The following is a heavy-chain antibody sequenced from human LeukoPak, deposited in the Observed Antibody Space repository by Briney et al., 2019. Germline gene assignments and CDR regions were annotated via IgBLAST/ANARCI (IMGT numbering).Heavy chain of an antibody. CDR1: GGTFSSYA. V-gene: IGHV1-69*13. J-gene: IGHJ4*02. CDR3: ARDNISGRQRRYYFDY. Sequence: SVKVSCKASGGTFSSYAISWVRQAPGQGLEWMGGIIPIFGTANYAQKFQGRVTITADESTSTAYMELSSLRSEDTAVYYCARDNISGRQRRYYFDYWGQGTLVTVSS. D-gene: IGHD1-26*01. CDR2: IIPIFGTA.